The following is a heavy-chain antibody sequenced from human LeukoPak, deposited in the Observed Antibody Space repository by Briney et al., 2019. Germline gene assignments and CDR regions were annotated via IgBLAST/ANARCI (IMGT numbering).Heavy chain of an antibody. CDR1: GGTYSSYA. CDR3: ARRGTYRGCDS. CDR2: IIPIFGTA. J-gene: IGHJ4*02. Sequence: ASEKVSCKASGGTYSSYAISWVRQAAGQWLEWMGGIIPIFGTANYAQKFQGRVTITADESTSTAYMELSSLRSEDTAVYYCARRGTYRGCDSWGQGTLVTVSS. V-gene: IGHV1-69*13. D-gene: IGHD5-12*01.